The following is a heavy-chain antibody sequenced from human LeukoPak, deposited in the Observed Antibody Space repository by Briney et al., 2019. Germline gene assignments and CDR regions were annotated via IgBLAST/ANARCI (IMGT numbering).Heavy chain of an antibody. CDR2: IYYSGST. V-gene: IGHV4-59*01. CDR1: DGSISSYY. CDR3: TRGSGWYYY. Sequence: PSETLSLTCAVSDGSISSYYWSWIRQPPGKGLEWIGYIYYSGSTNYNPSLKSRVTISVDTSKNQFSLKLSSVTAADTAVYYCTRGSGWYYYWGQGTLVTVSS. D-gene: IGHD6-19*01. J-gene: IGHJ4*02.